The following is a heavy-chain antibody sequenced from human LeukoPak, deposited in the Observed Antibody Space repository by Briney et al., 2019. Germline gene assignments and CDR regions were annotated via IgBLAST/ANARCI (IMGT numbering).Heavy chain of an antibody. J-gene: IGHJ4*02. CDR1: GFTFSSYW. Sequence: GGSLRLSCAASGFTFSSYWMHWVRQAPGKGLVWVSRINNDGSSTNYADSVKGRFTISRDNAKNTLYLQMNSLRAEDTAVYYCAKDQTIYGDYDYWGQGTLVTVSS. V-gene: IGHV3-74*01. CDR2: INNDGSST. CDR3: AKDQTIYGDYDY. D-gene: IGHD4-17*01.